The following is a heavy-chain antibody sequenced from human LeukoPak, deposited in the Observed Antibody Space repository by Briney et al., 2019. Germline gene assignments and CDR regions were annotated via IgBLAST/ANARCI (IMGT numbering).Heavy chain of an antibody. CDR3: ARHAMAARQARFDP. D-gene: IGHD2-2*01. CDR1: GVSISSYY. CDR2: IYYSGTT. Sequence: SETLSLTCTVSGVSISSYYWSWIRQPPGKGLEWVGYIYYSGTTNYNPSLKSRVTISVDTSKNQFSLMLSSVTAADTAVYYCARHAMAARQARFDPWGQGTLVTVSS. V-gene: IGHV4-59*08. J-gene: IGHJ5*02.